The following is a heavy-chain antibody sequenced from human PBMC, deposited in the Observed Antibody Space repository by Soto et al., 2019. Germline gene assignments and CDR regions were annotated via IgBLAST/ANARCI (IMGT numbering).Heavy chain of an antibody. J-gene: IGHJ5*02. V-gene: IGHV3-48*02. Sequence: GGSLRLSGAASGFTFSSYSMNWVRQAPGKGPEWISYITSSSTTIFYADSVKGRFTISRDNAKNSLYLQMNSLRDEDTAVYYCARDNRLEGSFDPCGQGTLVTFSS. D-gene: IGHD4-17*01. CDR1: GFTFSSYS. CDR3: ARDNRLEGSFDP. CDR2: ITSSSTTI.